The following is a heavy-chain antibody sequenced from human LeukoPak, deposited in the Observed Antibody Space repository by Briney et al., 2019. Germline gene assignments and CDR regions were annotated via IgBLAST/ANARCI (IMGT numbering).Heavy chain of an antibody. CDR3: TSGLSVRRSNNTPVDY. CDR1: GSTFSGSA. D-gene: IGHD1-1*01. CDR2: IRSKANSYAT. Sequence: AGGSLRLSCTAPGSTFSGSAMHWVRQASGKGLEWVGRIRSKANSYATVYAASVKGRFTISRDDSKNTAYLQMNSLKTEDTAVYYCTSGLSVRRSNNTPVDYWGQGTLVTVSS. J-gene: IGHJ4*02. V-gene: IGHV3-73*01.